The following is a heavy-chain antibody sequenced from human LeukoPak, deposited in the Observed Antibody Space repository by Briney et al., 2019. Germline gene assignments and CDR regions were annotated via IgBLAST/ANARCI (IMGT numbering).Heavy chain of an antibody. CDR1: GFTFSSYA. CDR3: ARDFARTGDYHHFDP. J-gene: IGHJ5*02. Sequence: GGSLRLSCAASGFTFSSYAMSWVRQAPGKGLEWVSAISGSGGSTYYADSVKGRFTISRDNSKNTLYLQMNSLRAEDTAVYYCARDFARTGDYHHFDPRGQGALVTVSS. V-gene: IGHV3-23*01. CDR2: ISGSGGST. D-gene: IGHD7-27*01.